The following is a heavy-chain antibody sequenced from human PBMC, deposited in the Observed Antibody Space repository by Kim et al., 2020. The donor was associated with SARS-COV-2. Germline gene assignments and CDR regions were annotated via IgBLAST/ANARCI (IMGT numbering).Heavy chain of an antibody. D-gene: IGHD1-26*01. J-gene: IGHJ3*02. V-gene: IGHV4-4*08. Sequence: NHSLKSRVIISSDTSKHQFSLNLRSVTAADTAVYYCARSYSGTYFAAFDIWGPGTMATVSS. CDR3: ARSYSGTYFAAFDI.